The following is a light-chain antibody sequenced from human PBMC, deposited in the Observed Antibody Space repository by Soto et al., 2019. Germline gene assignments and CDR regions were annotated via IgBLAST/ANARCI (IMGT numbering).Light chain of an antibody. CDR2: GAS. Sequence: EIVLTQSPGTLSLSPGERATLSCRASQSVSSSYLAWYQQKPGQAPRLLIYGASSRATGIPDRFSGSGSGTEFTLTISSLQPDDFATYYCQQYNSHWTFGQGTKVDI. V-gene: IGKV3-20*01. CDR3: QQYNSHWT. J-gene: IGKJ1*01. CDR1: QSVSSSY.